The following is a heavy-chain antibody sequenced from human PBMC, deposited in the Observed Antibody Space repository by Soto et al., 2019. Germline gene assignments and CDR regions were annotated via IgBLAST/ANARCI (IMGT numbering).Heavy chain of an antibody. J-gene: IGHJ6*02. D-gene: IGHD3-3*01. V-gene: IGHV5-10-1*01. CDR3: ATDFGGVIRRYYYGMDV. CDR1: GYSFTRYW. Sequence: PGESLKNSGKGSGYSFTRYWISGVREVPGKGLEWMGRIDPSDSYTNYSPSFQGHVTISADKSISTAYLQWSSLKDSDTAMYYCATDFGGVIRRYYYGMDVWGQGTTVTVSS. CDR2: IDPSDSYT.